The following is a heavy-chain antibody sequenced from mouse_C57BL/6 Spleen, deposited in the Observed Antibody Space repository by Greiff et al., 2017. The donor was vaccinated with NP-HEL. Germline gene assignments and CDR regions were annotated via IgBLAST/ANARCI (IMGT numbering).Heavy chain of an antibody. CDR2: ISGGGGNT. D-gene: IGHD1-3*01. Sequence: EVKVVESGGGLVKPGGSLKLSCAASGFTFSSYTMSWVRQTPEKRLEWVATISGGGGNTYYPDSVKGRFTISRDNAKITLYLQMSSLRSEDTALYYCARRPSGGYFDYWGQGTTLTVSS. J-gene: IGHJ2*01. V-gene: IGHV5-9*01. CDR3: ARRPSGGYFDY. CDR1: GFTFSSYT.